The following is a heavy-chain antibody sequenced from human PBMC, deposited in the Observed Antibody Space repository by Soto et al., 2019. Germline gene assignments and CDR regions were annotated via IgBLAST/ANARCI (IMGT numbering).Heavy chain of an antibody. CDR3: ARLYTYGYYHFDH. Sequence: SETLSLTCTVSGGSIGSQYWTWVRQSPGKGLEWIGHIYYTGTTHYSPSLQSRVTMSVDTSKNQISLTLTSLTPADTAVYFCARLYTYGYYHFDHWGQGTLVTVSS. V-gene: IGHV4-59*11. CDR2: IYYTGTT. CDR1: GGSIGSQY. J-gene: IGHJ4*02. D-gene: IGHD3-22*01.